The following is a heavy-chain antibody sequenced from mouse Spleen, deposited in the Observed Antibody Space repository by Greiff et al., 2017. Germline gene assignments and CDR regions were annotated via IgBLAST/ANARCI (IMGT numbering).Heavy chain of an antibody. CDR3: ERLYAMDY. Sequence: EVQLQQSGGGLVKPGGSLKLSCAASGFTFSDYGMHWVRQAPEQGLEWVAYISRGSSTIYYADTVQGRFTISRDNAKNTLCLQMTSLTSEDTTMYYGERLYAMDYWGQGTSVTVSS. CDR2: ISRGSSTI. V-gene: IGHV5-17*01. CDR1: GFTFSDYG. J-gene: IGHJ4*01.